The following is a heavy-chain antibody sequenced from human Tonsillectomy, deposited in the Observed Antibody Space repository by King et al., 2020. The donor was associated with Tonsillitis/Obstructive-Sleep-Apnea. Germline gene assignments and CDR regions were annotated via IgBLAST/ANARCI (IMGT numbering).Heavy chain of an antibody. D-gene: IGHD2-2*01. V-gene: IGHV1-69*01. CDR2: IIPIFGTA. Sequence: QLVQSGAEVKKPGSSVKVSCKASGGTFSSYAISWVRQAPGQGLEWMGGIIPIFGTANYAQKFQGRVTITADESTSTAYMELSSLRSEDTAVYYCARGRGLGCSSTSCQYYFDYWGQGTLVTVSS. CDR3: ARGRGLGCSSTSCQYYFDY. CDR1: GGTFSSYA. J-gene: IGHJ4*02.